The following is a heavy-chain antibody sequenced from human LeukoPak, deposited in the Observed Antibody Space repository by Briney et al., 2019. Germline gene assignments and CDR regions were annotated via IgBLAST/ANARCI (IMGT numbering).Heavy chain of an antibody. V-gene: IGHV3-15*01. J-gene: IGHJ4*02. D-gene: IGHD7-27*01. CDR1: GFTFSSYA. CDR3: ANEAWGKGDY. Sequence: GGSLRLSCAASGFTFSSYAMSWVRQAPGKGLEWIARVKRETEGRSTDYAAPVRGRFVISRDDSKYMVQLQMSSLKIEDTGVYFCANEAWGKGDYWGQGTPVIIST. CDR2: VKRETEGRST.